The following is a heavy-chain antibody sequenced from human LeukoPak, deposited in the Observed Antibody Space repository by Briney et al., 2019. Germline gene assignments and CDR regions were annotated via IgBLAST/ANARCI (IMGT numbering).Heavy chain of an antibody. CDR2: ISTGGDNT. V-gene: IGHV3-21*04. J-gene: IGHJ4*02. Sequence: PGGSLRLSCAASGFTFSRYAMNWVRQAPEKGLEWVSYISTGGDNTFYADPLKGRFTISRDNAKNSLYLQMNSLRAEDTAVYYCARDRPYSGSHGGDYWGQGTLVTVSS. CDR3: ARDRPYSGSHGGDY. D-gene: IGHD1-26*01. CDR1: GFTFSRYA.